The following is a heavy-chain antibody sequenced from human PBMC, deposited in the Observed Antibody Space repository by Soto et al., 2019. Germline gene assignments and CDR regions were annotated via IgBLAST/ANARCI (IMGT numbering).Heavy chain of an antibody. V-gene: IGHV3-33*01. J-gene: IGHJ6*03. CDR3: ARDPPYQLPHSYYYYYMDV. CDR2: IWYDGSNK. D-gene: IGHD2-2*01. CDR1: GFTFSSYG. Sequence: GGSLRLSCAASGFTFSSYGMHWVRQAPGKGLEWVAVIWYDGSNKYYADSVKGRFTISRDNSKNTLYLQMNSLRAEDTAVYYCARDPPYQLPHSYYYYYMDVWGKGTTVTVSS.